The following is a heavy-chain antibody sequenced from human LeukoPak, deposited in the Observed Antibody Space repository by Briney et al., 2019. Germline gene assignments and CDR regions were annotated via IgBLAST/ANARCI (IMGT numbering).Heavy chain of an antibody. J-gene: IGHJ4*02. V-gene: IGHV4-59*01. CDR3: ARGLMSSSWYFDY. D-gene: IGHD6-13*01. CDR1: GGSISTYY. Sequence: SETLSLTCTVSGGSISTYYWNWIRQPPGKGLEWIGYIYYTGNTYSNPSHKSRVTISVDTSKNQFSLKLTSLTAADTAVYYCARGLMSSSWYFDYWGLGTLVTVSS. CDR2: IYYTGNT.